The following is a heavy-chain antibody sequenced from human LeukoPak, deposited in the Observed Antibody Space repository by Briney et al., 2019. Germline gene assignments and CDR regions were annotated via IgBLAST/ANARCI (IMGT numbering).Heavy chain of an antibody. D-gene: IGHD5-18*01. CDR3: AKDRLGGAMAEGLFDY. V-gene: IGHV3-21*01. Sequence: AGGSLRLSCAASGFTFSSYSMNWVRQAPGKGLEWVSSISSSSSYIYYADSVKGRFTISRDNSKNTLYLQMNSLRAEDTAVYYCAKDRLGGAMAEGLFDYWGQGTLVTVSS. CDR1: GFTFSSYS. CDR2: ISSSSSYI. J-gene: IGHJ4*02.